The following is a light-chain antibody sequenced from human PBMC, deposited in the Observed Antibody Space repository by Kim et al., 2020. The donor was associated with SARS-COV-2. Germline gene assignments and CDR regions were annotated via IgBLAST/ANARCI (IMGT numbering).Light chain of an antibody. J-gene: IGLJ3*02. Sequence: QAGLTQPPSVSKGLRQTATLTCTGNNNNVGNQGAAWLQQHQGHPPKLLSYRNNNRPSGISERFSASRSGDTASLTITGPQPEDETDYYCSAWDSSLNAWVFGGGTQLTVL. V-gene: IGLV10-54*04. CDR2: RNN. CDR3: SAWDSSLNAWV. CDR1: NNNVGNQG.